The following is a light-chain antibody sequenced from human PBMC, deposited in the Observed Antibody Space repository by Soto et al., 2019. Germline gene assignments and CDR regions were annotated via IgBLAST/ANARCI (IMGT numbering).Light chain of an antibody. CDR3: HQCDSSPWT. J-gene: IGKJ1*01. Sequence: EIVLTQSPGTLSLSPGGRATLSCRASQSLSGNYLAWYQQKPGQAPRLLIYGASSRATGIPDRFSGSGSGTDFTLTISRLEPEDFAVFYCHQCDSSPWTFGQGTKVDIK. V-gene: IGKV3-20*01. CDR1: QSLSGNY. CDR2: GAS.